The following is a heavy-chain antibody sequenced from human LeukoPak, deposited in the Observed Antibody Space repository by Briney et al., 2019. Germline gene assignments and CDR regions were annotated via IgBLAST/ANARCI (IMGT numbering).Heavy chain of an antibody. CDR2: TRNKANSYTI. CDR3: VRETYSGSYFLGAFDV. V-gene: IGHV3-72*01. CDR1: GFIISGHF. Sequence: GGSLRLSCAASGFIISGHFMDWVRQAPGRGLEWVGRTRNKANSYTIEYAASVKGRFTVSRDDSKNSFYLQVNSLKTEDTAVYYCVRETYSGSYFLGAFDVWGQGTMVTVSS. D-gene: IGHD1-26*01. J-gene: IGHJ3*01.